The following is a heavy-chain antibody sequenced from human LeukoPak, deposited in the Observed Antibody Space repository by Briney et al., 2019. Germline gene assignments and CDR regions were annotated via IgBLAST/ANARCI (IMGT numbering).Heavy chain of an antibody. CDR3: ARDRIAVAGSV. J-gene: IGHJ4*02. CDR2: IYSGGST. Sequence: GGSLRLSCAASGFTFSSYAMSWVRQAPGKGLEWVSVIYSGGSTYYADSVKGRFTISRDNSKNTLYLQMNSLRAEDTAVYYCARDRIAVAGSVWGQGTLVTVSS. D-gene: IGHD6-19*01. V-gene: IGHV3-66*02. CDR1: GFTFSSYA.